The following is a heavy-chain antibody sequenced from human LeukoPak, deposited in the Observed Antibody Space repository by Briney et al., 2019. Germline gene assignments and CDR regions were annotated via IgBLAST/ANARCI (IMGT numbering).Heavy chain of an antibody. CDR3: ARGPRYCSGGSCYRYYFDY. CDR1: GFTFSSYE. Sequence: GGSLRLSCAASGFTFSSYEMNWVRQAPGKGLEWVSYISSSGSTIYYADSVKGRFTISRDNAKNSLYLQMNSLRAEDTAVYYCARGPRYCSGGSCYRYYFDYWGQGTLVTVSS. V-gene: IGHV3-48*03. D-gene: IGHD2-15*01. J-gene: IGHJ4*02. CDR2: ISSSGSTI.